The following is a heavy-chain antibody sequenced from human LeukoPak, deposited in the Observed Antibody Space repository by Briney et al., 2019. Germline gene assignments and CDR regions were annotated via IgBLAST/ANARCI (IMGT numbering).Heavy chain of an antibody. Sequence: SETLSLTCAVYGGSFSGYYWSWIRQPSGKGLEWIGEINHSGSTNYNPSLKSRVTISVDTSKNQFSLKLSSVTAADTAVYYCARGVGTNWGQGTLVTVSS. D-gene: IGHD1-26*01. CDR1: GGSFSGYY. CDR3: ARGVGTN. V-gene: IGHV4-34*01. J-gene: IGHJ4*02. CDR2: INHSGST.